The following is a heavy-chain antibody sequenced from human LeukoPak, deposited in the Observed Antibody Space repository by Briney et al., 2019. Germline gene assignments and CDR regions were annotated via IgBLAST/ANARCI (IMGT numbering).Heavy chain of an antibody. V-gene: IGHV3-11*01. D-gene: IGHD6-13*01. CDR2: ISSSGPTI. CDR1: GFTFSDYY. CDR3: ARVGSSSWFWGERFYYYGMDV. Sequence: GGSLRLSCAAAGFTFSDYYMSWIRQAPGKGLEWVSYISSSGPTIYYADSVKGRFTISRDNAKNTLYLHMNSLRAEDTAVYYCARVGSSSWFWGERFYYYGMDVWGQGTTVTVSS. J-gene: IGHJ6*02.